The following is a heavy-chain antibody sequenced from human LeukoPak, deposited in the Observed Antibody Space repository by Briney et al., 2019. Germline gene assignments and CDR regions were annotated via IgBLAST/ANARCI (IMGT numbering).Heavy chain of an antibody. J-gene: IGHJ4*02. CDR2: INHSGGT. CDR3: ARRADYYDSSGYLQQFDY. Sequence: SETLSLTCAVYGGSFSGYYWSWIRQPPGKGLEWIGEINHSGGTNYNPSLESRVTISVDTSKNQFSLKLSSVTAADTAVYYCARRADYYDSSGYLQQFDYWGQGTLVTVSS. CDR1: GGSFSGYY. D-gene: IGHD3-22*01. V-gene: IGHV4-34*01.